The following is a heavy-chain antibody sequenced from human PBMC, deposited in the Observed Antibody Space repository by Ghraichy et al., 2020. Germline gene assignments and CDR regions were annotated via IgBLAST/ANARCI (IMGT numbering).Heavy chain of an antibody. CDR3: ARLGYDLLTVYLVFDS. CDR2: ISHSGKV. J-gene: IGHJ4*02. CDR1: GGSVRSDH. D-gene: IGHD3-9*01. V-gene: IGHV4-59*08. Sequence: SETLSLTCSVSGGSVRSDHWNCIRQPPGKGLEWIGYISHSGKVNYNPSLESRVTISSDTSKNQFSLSLNSVTAADTAVYYCARLGYDLLTVYLVFDSWGQGALVTVSS.